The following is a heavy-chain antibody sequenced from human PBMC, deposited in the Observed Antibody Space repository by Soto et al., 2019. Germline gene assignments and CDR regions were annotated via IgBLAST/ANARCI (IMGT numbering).Heavy chain of an antibody. D-gene: IGHD3-22*01. Sequence: VQLMESGGGLVQPGTSLRLSCAASGFNFDDYAMHWVRQAPGKGLEWVSGISWNSGSADSADSVKGRFTISRNNAKNYLYLQMNSVGPEDTAFYCCATEISSGWCGVCASWGQGTLVTVSS. V-gene: IGHV3-9*01. J-gene: IGHJ5*02. CDR3: ATEISSGWCGVCAS. CDR2: ISWNSGSA. CDR1: GFNFDDYA.